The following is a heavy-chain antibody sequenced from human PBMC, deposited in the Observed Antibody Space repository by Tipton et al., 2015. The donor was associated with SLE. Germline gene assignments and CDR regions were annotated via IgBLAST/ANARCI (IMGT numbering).Heavy chain of an antibody. CDR1: GGSFSDHY. J-gene: IGHJ6*03. CDR3: ARAPGLERSFYYYYYMDV. Sequence: TLSLTCAVYGGSFSDHYWSWIRQTPGRGLELIGEIFHTGSTNYNTALQSRATISLDTSQTQFSLTLKSVTAADTAVYYCARAPGLERSFYYYYYMDVWDKGTTVTVSS. D-gene: IGHD1-1*01. CDR2: IFHTGST. V-gene: IGHV4-34*12.